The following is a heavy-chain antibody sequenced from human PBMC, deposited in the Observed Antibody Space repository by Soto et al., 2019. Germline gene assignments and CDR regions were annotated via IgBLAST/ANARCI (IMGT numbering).Heavy chain of an antibody. CDR1: CGSIISGGYY. Sequence: SETLSLTCTFSCGSIISGGYYWSCIRQHPGKCLEWIGYIYYSGSTDYNPSLKSRVTISVDTSKNQFSLKLSSVPAADPAVYYCARGHITMVRGVIMIVYGMDVWGQGTTVTVSS. V-gene: IGHV4-31*03. J-gene: IGHJ6*02. CDR2: IYYSGST. D-gene: IGHD3-10*01. CDR3: ARGHITMVRGVIMIVYGMDV.